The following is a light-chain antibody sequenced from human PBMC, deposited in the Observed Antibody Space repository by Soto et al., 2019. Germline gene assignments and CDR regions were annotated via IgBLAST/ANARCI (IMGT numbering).Light chain of an antibody. CDR3: QQRSNWPPLT. J-gene: IGKJ4*01. V-gene: IGKV3-11*01. CDR1: QSISNY. Sequence: EIVLTQSPATLSLSPGERATLSCRASQSISNYLVWYQQKPGQAPRLLIYDASNRATGIPARFSGSGSGTDFTLTISSLEPEDFGIYYCQQRSNWPPLTFGGGTKVEIK. CDR2: DAS.